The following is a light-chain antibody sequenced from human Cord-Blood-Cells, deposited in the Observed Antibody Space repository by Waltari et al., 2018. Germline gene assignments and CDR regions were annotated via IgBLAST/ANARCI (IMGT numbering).Light chain of an antibody. V-gene: IGLV2-14*03. CDR3: SSYTSSSTWV. CDR2: DVS. Sequence: QSALPQPAPVSGSPGQSITISCTGTSSDVGGYNYVSWYQQHPGKAPKLMIYDVSNRPSGVSNLFSGSTSGNTASLTISGLQAEDEADYYCSSYTSSSTWVFGGGTKLTVL. CDR1: SSDVGGYNY. J-gene: IGLJ3*02.